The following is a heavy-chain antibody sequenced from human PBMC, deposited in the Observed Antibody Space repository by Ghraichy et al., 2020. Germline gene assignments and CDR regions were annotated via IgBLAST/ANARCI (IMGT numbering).Heavy chain of an antibody. CDR1: GGSISSYY. J-gene: IGHJ5*02. CDR2: IYTSGST. D-gene: IGHD1-26*01. CDR3: ARDEEIGVGATEQAYNWFDP. V-gene: IGHV4-4*07. Sequence: SETLSLTCTVSGGSISSYYWSWIRQPAGKGLEWIGRIYTSGSTNYNPSLKSRVTMSVDTSKNQFSLKLSSVTAADTAVYYCARDEEIGVGATEQAYNWFDPWGQGTLVTVSS.